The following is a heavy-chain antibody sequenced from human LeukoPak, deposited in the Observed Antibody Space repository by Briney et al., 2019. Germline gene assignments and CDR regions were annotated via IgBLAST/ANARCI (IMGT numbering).Heavy chain of an antibody. CDR1: GGTFSSYA. J-gene: IGHJ4*02. CDR3: ARDDFWSGYYHDY. Sequence: ASVKVSCKASGGTFSSYAISWVRQAPGQGLEWMGRIIPILGIANYAQKFQGRVTITADKSTSTAYMELSSLRSEDTAVYYCARDDFWSGYYHDYWGQGTLVTVSS. D-gene: IGHD3-3*01. V-gene: IGHV1-69*04. CDR2: IIPILGIA.